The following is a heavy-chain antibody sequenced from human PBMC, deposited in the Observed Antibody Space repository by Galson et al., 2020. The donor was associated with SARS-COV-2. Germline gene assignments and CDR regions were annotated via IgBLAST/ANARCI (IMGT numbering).Heavy chain of an antibody. D-gene: IGHD3-10*01. Sequence: GESLKISCAASGFTFSSYAMHWVRQAPGKGLEWVAVISHDGGNKNYADSVKGRFTISRDNSKNTLHLQMTSLTVEDTAVFYCGRDRGPGYFCSYYMDVWGKGATVTVS. CDR1: GFTFSSYA. CDR2: ISHDGGNK. J-gene: IGHJ6*03. CDR3: GRDRGPGYFCSYYMDV. V-gene: IGHV3-30*01.